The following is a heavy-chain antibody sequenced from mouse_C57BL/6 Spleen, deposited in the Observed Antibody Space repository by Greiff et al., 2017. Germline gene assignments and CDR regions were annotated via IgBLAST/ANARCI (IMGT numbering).Heavy chain of an antibody. Sequence: VQLQESGAELMKPGASVKLSCKATGYTFTGYWIEWVKQRPGHGLEWIGEILPGSGSTNYNDKFKGKATFTADTSSNTAYMQLSSRTTEDSAIYYCARREYGYDDPFAYWGQGTLVTVSA. CDR3: ARREYGYDDPFAY. J-gene: IGHJ3*01. D-gene: IGHD2-2*01. CDR1: GYTFTGYW. CDR2: ILPGSGST. V-gene: IGHV1-9*01.